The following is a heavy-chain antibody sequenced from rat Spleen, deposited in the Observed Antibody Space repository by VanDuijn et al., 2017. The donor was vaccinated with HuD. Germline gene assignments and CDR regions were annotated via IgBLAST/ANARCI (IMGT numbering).Heavy chain of an antibody. V-gene: IGHV5-29*01. Sequence: EVQLVESDGGLVQPGRSLKLSCAASGFTFSDYYMAWVRQAPTKGLQWVATINYDGSRTYYRDSVKGRFTISRDNAKSTLYLQMNSLRSEDTATYYCARHEEPRTDFDYWGQGVMVTVSS. CDR2: INYDGSRT. J-gene: IGHJ2*01. CDR1: GFTFSDYY. D-gene: IGHD3-4*01. CDR3: ARHEEPRTDFDY.